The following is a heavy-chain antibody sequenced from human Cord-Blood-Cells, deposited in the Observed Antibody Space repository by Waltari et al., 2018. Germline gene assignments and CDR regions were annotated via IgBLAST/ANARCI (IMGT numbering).Heavy chain of an antibody. Sequence: QVQLVQSGAEVKKPGASVKVSCKASGYTFTSYDINWVRQATGKGLEWMEWMNPNSGNTVYARNFQGRVTMTRNTSISTAYMELSSRKSEDTAVYYCAIGSYLASLAEYFQHCGQGTLVTVSS. V-gene: IGHV1-8*01. J-gene: IGHJ1*01. CDR1: GYTFTSYD. D-gene: IGHD1-26*01. CDR3: AIGSYLASLAEYFQH. CDR2: MNPNSGNT.